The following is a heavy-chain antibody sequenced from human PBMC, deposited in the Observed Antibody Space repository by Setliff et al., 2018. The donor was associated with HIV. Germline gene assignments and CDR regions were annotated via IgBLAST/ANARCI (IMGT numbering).Heavy chain of an antibody. CDR1: GFTFSSYW. CDR3: ARGRGVIRGGDIDY. V-gene: IGHV3-7*01. J-gene: IGHJ4*02. D-gene: IGHD3-10*01. Sequence: PGGSLRLSCAASGFTFSSYWMSWVRQAPGKGLEWVANIKQDGSEKYYVDSVKGRFTISRDNAKNSLYLQMNSLRAEDTAVYHCARGRGVIRGGDIDYWGQGTLVTVSS. CDR2: IKQDGSEK.